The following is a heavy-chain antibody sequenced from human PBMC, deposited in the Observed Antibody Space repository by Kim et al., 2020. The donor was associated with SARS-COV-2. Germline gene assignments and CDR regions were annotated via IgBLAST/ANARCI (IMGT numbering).Heavy chain of an antibody. CDR1: GFTFSSYG. V-gene: IGHV3-30*18. D-gene: IGHD3-22*01. Sequence: GGSLRLSYAASGFTFSSYGMHWVRQAPGKGLEWVAVISYDGSNKYYADSVKGRFTISRDNSKNTLYLQMNSLRAEDTAVYYCAKDLLYDSRDTPWGQGTLVTVSS. J-gene: IGHJ5*02. CDR2: ISYDGSNK. CDR3: AKDLLYDSRDTP.